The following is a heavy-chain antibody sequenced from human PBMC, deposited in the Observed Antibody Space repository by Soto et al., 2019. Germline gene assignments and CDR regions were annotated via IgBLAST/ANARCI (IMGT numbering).Heavy chain of an antibody. Sequence: GGSLRLSCAASGFTFSSYGMHWVRQAPGKGLEWVAVISYDGSNKYYADSVKGRFTISRDNSKNTLYLQMNSLRAEDTAVYYCAKEAVGDWLNYWGQGTLVTVAS. D-gene: IGHD3-9*01. J-gene: IGHJ4*02. CDR3: AKEAVGDWLNY. CDR2: ISYDGSNK. V-gene: IGHV3-30*18. CDR1: GFTFSSYG.